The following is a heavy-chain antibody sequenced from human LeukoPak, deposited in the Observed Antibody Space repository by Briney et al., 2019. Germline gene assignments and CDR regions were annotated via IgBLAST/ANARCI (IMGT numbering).Heavy chain of an antibody. Sequence: PGGSLTLSCAASGFSVSSNYMSWVRQAPGKGLEWVSVIYSGGRTYYADSVKGRFTISRDNSKNMLYLQMNSLRAEDTAVYYYARDRQSVLWGQGTLVTVSS. J-gene: IGHJ4*02. D-gene: IGHD2/OR15-2a*01. CDR3: ARDRQSVL. CDR1: GFSVSSNY. CDR2: IYSGGRT. V-gene: IGHV3-53*01.